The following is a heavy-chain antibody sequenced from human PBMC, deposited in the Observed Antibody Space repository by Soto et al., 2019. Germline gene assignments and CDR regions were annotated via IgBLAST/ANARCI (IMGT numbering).Heavy chain of an antibody. CDR1: GGTFSSYA. Sequence: SVKVSCKASGGTFSSYAISWVLQAPGQGLEWMGGIIPIFGTANYAQKFQGRVTITADESTSTAYMELSSLRSEDTAVYYCARDSGPSYGDYLIDYWGQGTLVTVSS. V-gene: IGHV1-69*13. J-gene: IGHJ4*02. D-gene: IGHD4-17*01. CDR3: ARDSGPSYGDYLIDY. CDR2: IIPIFGTA.